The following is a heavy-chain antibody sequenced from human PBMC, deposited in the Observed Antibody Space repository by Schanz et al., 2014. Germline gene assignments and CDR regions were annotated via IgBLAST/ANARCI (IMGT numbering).Heavy chain of an antibody. J-gene: IGHJ6*02. CDR1: EFTFSTYA. CDR2: ISSGSSYA. Sequence: EVQLVESGGGLVKPGGSLRLSCEASEFTFSTYAISWVRQAPGKGLEWVSDISSGSSYANYADSVKGRFTISRDNAKISLYLQMNSLRVEDTAVYYCARDTSYGMDVWGQGTTVTVSS. CDR3: ARDTSYGMDV. V-gene: IGHV3-21*05.